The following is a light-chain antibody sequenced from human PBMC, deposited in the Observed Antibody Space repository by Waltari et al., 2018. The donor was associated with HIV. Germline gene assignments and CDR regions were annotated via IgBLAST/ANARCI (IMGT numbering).Light chain of an antibody. V-gene: IGLV7-46*01. CDR3: LLSYAGARPVI. CDR2: DTN. J-gene: IGLJ2*01. CDR1: TGAGTSGHH. Sequence: QAVVTQEPSLPVSPGGTVTLPCGPSTGAGTSGHHPYWFQQKPGQAPMTLMYDTNNKHSWTPARFSGSLLGGKAALTLSGAQPEDEAKYYCLLSYAGARPVIFGGGTQLTVL.